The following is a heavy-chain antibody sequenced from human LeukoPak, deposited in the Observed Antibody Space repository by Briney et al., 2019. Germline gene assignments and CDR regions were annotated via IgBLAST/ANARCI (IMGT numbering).Heavy chain of an antibody. V-gene: IGHV3-9*01. CDR3: AKDKESYSYYFDY. Sequence: PGRSLRLSCAASGFTFDDYAMHWVRQAPGKGLEWVSGIGWNSGTIAYADSVKGRFTISRDNAKNSLYLQMNSLRLEDTAVYYCAKDKESYSYYFDYWGQGTLVTVSS. CDR1: GFTFDDYA. J-gene: IGHJ4*02. CDR2: IGWNSGTI. D-gene: IGHD1-26*01.